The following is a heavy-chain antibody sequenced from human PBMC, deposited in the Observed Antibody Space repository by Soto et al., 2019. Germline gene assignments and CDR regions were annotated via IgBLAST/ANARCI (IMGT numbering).Heavy chain of an antibody. V-gene: IGHV3-30-3*01. Sequence: QVQLVESGGGVVQPGRSLRLSCAASGFTFSSYAMHWVRQAPGKGLEWVAVISYDGSNKYYADSVKGRFTISRDNSKNTLYLKMNSLSAEDTTGYYCAKDPHLSYFDYWGQGTLVTVSS. CDR2: ISYDGSNK. CDR1: GFTFSSYA. CDR3: AKDPHLSYFDY. J-gene: IGHJ4*02.